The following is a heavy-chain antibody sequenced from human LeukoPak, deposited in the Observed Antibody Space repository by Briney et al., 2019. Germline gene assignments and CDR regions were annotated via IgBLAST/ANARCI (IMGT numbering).Heavy chain of an antibody. J-gene: IGHJ4*02. CDR1: GGTFSSYA. D-gene: IGHD4-23*01. V-gene: IGHV1-69*05. Sequence: SVKVSCKASGGTFSSYAISWVRQAAGQGLEWMGGIIPIFGTANYAQKLQGRVTMTTDTSTSTAYMELRSLRSDDTAVYYCARDGASDYGGNSDSADYWGQGTLVTVSS. CDR3: ARDGASDYGGNSDSADY. CDR2: IIPIFGTA.